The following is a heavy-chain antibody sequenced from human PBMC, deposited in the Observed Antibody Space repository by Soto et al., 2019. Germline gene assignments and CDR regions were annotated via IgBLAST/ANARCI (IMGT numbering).Heavy chain of an antibody. J-gene: IGHJ4*02. V-gene: IGHV3-21*04. CDR2: ISTTSSHI. CDR1: GFSFSNYD. Sequence: EVQLVESGGGLVKPGGSLRLSCAASGFSFSNYDMSWVRQAPGKGLEWVSSISTTSSHIYYADSLRGRFTISRDNAKKSLYLQMNSLRAEDTAVYYCAKDAYSIGQQLVSPFDYWGQGTLVTVSS. D-gene: IGHD6-13*01. CDR3: AKDAYSIGQQLVSPFDY.